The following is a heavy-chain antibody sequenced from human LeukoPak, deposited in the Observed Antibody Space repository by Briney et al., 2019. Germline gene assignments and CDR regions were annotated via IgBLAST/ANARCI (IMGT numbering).Heavy chain of an antibody. J-gene: IGHJ6*03. V-gene: IGHV4-34*01. Sequence: SETLSLTCAVYGGSFSSYYWSWIRQPPGKGLEWIGEINHSGSTNYNPSLKSRVTISVDTSKNQFSLKLSSVTAADTAVYYCARGLGEEVPAAPVYYMDVWGKGTTVTVSS. CDR2: INHSGST. CDR3: ARGLGEEVPAAPVYYMDV. D-gene: IGHD2-2*01. CDR1: GGSFSSYY.